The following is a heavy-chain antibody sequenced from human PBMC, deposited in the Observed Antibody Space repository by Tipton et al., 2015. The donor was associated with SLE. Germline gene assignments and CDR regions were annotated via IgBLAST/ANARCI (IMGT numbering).Heavy chain of an antibody. CDR3: ARSEGHIGSFGGVNIDY. J-gene: IGHJ4*02. CDR2: MNPNSGNT. Sequence: QLVQSGAEVKKPGASVKVSCKASGYTFTSYDINWVRQATGQGLEWMGWMNPNSGNTGYAQKFQGRVTMTRNTSISTAYMELSSLRSEDTAVYYCARSEGHIGSFGGVNIDYWDQGTLVTLSS. V-gene: IGHV1-8*02. CDR1: GYTFTSYD. D-gene: IGHD3-16*01.